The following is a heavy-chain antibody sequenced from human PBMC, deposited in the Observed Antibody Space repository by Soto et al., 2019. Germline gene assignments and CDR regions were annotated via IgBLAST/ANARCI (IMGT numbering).Heavy chain of an antibody. CDR2: INPNSGDT. Sequence: QVQLAQSGAEVKNPGASVKVSSKASGYTFTDYYIHWLRQAPAQGLEWMGWINPNSGDTKYAQKFQGWATMTRDTSISTTYMELSRLTSDDTALYYCARGPSHGAFDIWGQGTIITVSS. CDR1: GYTFTDYY. CDR3: ARGPSHGAFDI. V-gene: IGHV1-2*04. J-gene: IGHJ3*02.